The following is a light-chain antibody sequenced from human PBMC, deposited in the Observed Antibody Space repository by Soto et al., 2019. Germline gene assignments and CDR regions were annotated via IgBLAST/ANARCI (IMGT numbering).Light chain of an antibody. CDR2: TTY. CDR3: ASWDNSLNAWL. CDR1: NSNIGRNT. J-gene: IGLJ3*02. V-gene: IGLV1-44*01. Sequence: QSVLTQPPSASGTPGQTVSISCSGSNSNIGRNTVNWFQQVPGTAPKLLIFTTYQRPSGVPDRFSGSKSGTSASLAISGLQSEDDAVYYCASWDNSLNAWLFGVGTK.